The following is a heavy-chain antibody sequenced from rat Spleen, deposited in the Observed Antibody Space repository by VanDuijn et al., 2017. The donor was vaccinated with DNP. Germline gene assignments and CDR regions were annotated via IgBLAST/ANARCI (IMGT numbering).Heavy chain of an antibody. V-gene: IGHV5-31*01. CDR3: AKNSGYYFDY. J-gene: IGHJ2*01. CDR1: GFTFNKYW. Sequence: EVQLVESGGGSVQPGRSMKLSCAASGFTFNKYWMTWIRQVPGKGLEWVAAITSSGGSTYYPDSVKGRFTISRDNAKSTLYLQMDSLRSEDTATYYCAKNSGYYFDYWGQGVMVTVSS. CDR2: ITSSGGST. D-gene: IGHD4-3*01.